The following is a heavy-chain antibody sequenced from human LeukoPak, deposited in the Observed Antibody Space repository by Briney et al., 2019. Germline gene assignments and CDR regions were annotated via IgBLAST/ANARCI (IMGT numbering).Heavy chain of an antibody. J-gene: IGHJ3*02. CDR1: GYTFTGYY. D-gene: IGHD1-26*01. Sequence: ASVKVSCKASGYTFTGYYMHWVRQAPGRGLEWMGWINPNSGGTNYAQKFQGRVTMTRDTSISTAYMELSRLRSDDTAVYYCAGDGNSGSYQAAFDIWGQGTMVTVSS. CDR3: AGDGNSGSYQAAFDI. CDR2: INPNSGGT. V-gene: IGHV1-2*02.